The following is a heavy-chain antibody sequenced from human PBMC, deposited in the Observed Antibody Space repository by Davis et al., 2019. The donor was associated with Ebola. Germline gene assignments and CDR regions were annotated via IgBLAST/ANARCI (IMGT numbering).Heavy chain of an antibody. Sequence: ISCAASGFTFSSYGMHWVRQAPGKGLEWVAVIWYDGSNKYYADSVKGRFTISRHNSKNTRYLQMNSLRAEDTAVYYCASGRATTWSYGMDVWGQGTTVTVSS. CDR3: ASGRATTWSYGMDV. CDR2: IWYDGSNK. J-gene: IGHJ6*02. V-gene: IGHV3-33*01. D-gene: IGHD4-17*01. CDR1: GFTFSSYG.